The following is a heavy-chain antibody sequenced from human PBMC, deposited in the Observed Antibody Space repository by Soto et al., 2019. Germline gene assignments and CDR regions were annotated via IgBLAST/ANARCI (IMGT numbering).Heavy chain of an antibody. D-gene: IGHD2-2*01. Sequence: QVQLVQSGAEVKKPGSSVKVSCKASGGTFSSYTISWVRQAPGQGLEWMGRIIPILGIANYAQKFQGRVKSTADKSTSTAYMELSSLRSEDTAVYYCARTIKHCSSTSCYDGFYFDYWGQGTLVTVSS. V-gene: IGHV1-69*02. J-gene: IGHJ4*02. CDR1: GGTFSSYT. CDR3: ARTIKHCSSTSCYDGFYFDY. CDR2: IIPILGIA.